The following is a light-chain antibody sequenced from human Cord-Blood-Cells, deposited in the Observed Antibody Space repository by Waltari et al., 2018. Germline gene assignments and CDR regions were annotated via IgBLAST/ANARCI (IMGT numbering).Light chain of an antibody. CDR2: EVS. CDR3: CSYAGSSTFVV. CDR1: SSDVGRYIL. J-gene: IGLJ2*01. Sequence: QSALTQPAPVAGSPGHSIPHPRTGTSSDVGRYILFSCSQQHPCKAPKLMIYEVSQRPSGVSNRFAGSKSGNTASLTISGLQAEDEADYYCCSYAGSSTFVVFGGGTKLTVL. V-gene: IGLV2-23*02.